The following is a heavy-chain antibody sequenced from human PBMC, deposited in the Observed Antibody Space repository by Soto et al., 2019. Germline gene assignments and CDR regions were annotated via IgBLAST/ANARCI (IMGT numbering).Heavy chain of an antibody. J-gene: IGHJ4*02. V-gene: IGHV3-30*18. CDR1: GFTFSSYG. CDR2: ISYDGSNK. CDR3: AKVILRSYLCDY. D-gene: IGHD1-26*01. Sequence: QVQLVESGGGVVQPGRSLRLSCAASGFTFSSYGMHWVRQAPGKGLEWVAAISYDGSNKYYADSVKGRFTISRDNSKNTLYLQMNSLRAEDTAVYYCAKVILRSYLCDYWGQGTLVTVSS.